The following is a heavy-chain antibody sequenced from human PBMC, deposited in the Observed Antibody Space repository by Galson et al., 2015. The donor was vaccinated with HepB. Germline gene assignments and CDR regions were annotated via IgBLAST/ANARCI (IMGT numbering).Heavy chain of an antibody. D-gene: IGHD3-22*01. CDR3: ARRAKGSSGYSDY. J-gene: IGHJ4*02. Sequence: QSGAEVTKPGESLKISCTGSGSSFPSYWIGWVRQMPGKGLEWMGIIYPGDSDTRYNPSFQGQVTISADKSISTAYLQWSSLKASDTAMYYCARRAKGSSGYSDYWGQGTLVTVSS. CDR2: IYPGDSDT. CDR1: GSSFPSYW. V-gene: IGHV5-51*01.